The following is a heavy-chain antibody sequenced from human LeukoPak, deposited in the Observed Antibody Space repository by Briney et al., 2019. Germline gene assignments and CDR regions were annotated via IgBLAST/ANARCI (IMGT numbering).Heavy chain of an antibody. Sequence: GGSLRLSCAASGFTFSDYFMTWIRQAPGKGLEWVSYISTSGRSIDYADSVRGRFTISRDNAKNSLYLQMISLRAEDTAVYYCARRSYGSGSDHFDYWGQGTLVTVSS. D-gene: IGHD3-10*01. V-gene: IGHV3-11*01. CDR3: ARRSYGSGSDHFDY. CDR2: ISTSGRSI. J-gene: IGHJ4*02. CDR1: GFTFSDYF.